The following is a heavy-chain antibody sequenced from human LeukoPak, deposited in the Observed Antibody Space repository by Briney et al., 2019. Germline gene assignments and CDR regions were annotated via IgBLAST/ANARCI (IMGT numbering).Heavy chain of an antibody. Sequence: GGSLRLSCAASGFTFSSYAMHWVRQAPGKGLEWVAVISYDGSNKYYADSVKGRFTISRDNSKNTLYLQMNSLRAEDTAVYYCARDGRYCSGGSCYHNWFDPRGQGTLVTVSS. CDR1: GFTFSSYA. CDR2: ISYDGSNK. V-gene: IGHV3-30-3*01. J-gene: IGHJ5*02. D-gene: IGHD2-15*01. CDR3: ARDGRYCSGGSCYHNWFDP.